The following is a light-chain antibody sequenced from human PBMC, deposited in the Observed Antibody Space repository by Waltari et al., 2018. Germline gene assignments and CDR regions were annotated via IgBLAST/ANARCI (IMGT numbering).Light chain of an antibody. CDR2: AAS. J-gene: IGKJ4*01. V-gene: IGKV1-27*01. CDR1: QGIGNY. Sequence: DIQMTQSPSSLSASVGDRVTISCRASQGIGNYLAWYQQKPGKVPKLLIYAASTLQSGVPSRFSGSGSVTDFTLTICSLQPEDVATYYCQKYNSAPLTFGGGTKVEIK. CDR3: QKYNSAPLT.